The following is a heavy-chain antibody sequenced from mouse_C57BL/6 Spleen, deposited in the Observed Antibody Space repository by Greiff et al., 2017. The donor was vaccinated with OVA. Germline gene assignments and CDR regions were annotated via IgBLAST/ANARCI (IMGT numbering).Heavy chain of an antibody. CDR3: TRGGGYYSAWFAY. J-gene: IGHJ3*01. Sequence: QVQLQQSGAELVRPGASVTLSCKASGYTFTDYEMHWVKQTPVHGLEWIGAIDPETGGTAYNQKFKGKAILTADKSSSTAYMELRSLTSEDSAVYYCTRGGGYYSAWFAYWGQGTLVTVSA. CDR1: GYTFTDYE. CDR2: IDPETGGT. D-gene: IGHD2-3*01. V-gene: IGHV1-15*01.